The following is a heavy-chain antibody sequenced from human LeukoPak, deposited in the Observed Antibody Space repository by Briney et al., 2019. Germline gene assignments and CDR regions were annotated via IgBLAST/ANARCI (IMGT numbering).Heavy chain of an antibody. CDR2: IYYSGST. V-gene: IGHV4-59*01. J-gene: IGHJ2*01. D-gene: IGHD3-22*01. Sequence: NPSETLSLTCTVSGGFISSYYWSWIRQPPGKGLEWIGYIYYSGSTNYNPSLKSRVTISVDTSKNQFSLKLSSVTAADTAVYYCARGYYDSSGYGYWYFDLWGRGTLVTVSS. CDR1: GGFISSYY. CDR3: ARGYYDSSGYGYWYFDL.